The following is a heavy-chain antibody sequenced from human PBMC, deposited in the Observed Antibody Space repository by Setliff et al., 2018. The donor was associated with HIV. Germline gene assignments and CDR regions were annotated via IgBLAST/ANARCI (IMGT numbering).Heavy chain of an antibody. CDR3: ARGLSVYSYANICYSHGMDV. J-gene: IGHJ6*02. Sequence: PSETLSLTCTVSGGSISDTSYYWAWIRQPPGKGLEWIGGVHDRGGTYNNPSLKSRVTLSVDTSKTHFFLKLTSVTAADTATYYCARGLSVYSYANICYSHGMDVWGQGATVTVSS. CDR1: GGSISDTSYY. V-gene: IGHV4-39*02. CDR2: VHDRGGT. D-gene: IGHD3-16*01.